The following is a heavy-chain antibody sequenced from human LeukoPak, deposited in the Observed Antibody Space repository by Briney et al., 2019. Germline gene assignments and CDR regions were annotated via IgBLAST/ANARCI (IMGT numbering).Heavy chain of an antibody. J-gene: IGHJ4*02. D-gene: IGHD3-10*01. Sequence: PGRSLRLSCAASGFTFSSYAMHWVRQAPGKGLEWVAVISYDGSNKYYADSVKGRFTISRDNSKNTLYLQMNSLRAEDTAVYYCARGPLLLWFGELLSPFDYWGQGTLVTVSS. V-gene: IGHV3-30*04. CDR1: GFTFSSYA. CDR2: ISYDGSNK. CDR3: ARGPLLLWFGELLSPFDY.